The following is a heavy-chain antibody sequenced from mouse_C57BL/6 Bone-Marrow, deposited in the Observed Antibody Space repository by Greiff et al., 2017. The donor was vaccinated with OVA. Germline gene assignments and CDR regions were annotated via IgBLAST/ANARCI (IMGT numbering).Heavy chain of an antibody. CDR3: GSFDYDGGSWFAY. CDR1: GFSLTSYG. J-gene: IGHJ3*01. V-gene: IGHV2-6*01. CDR2: IWGVGST. D-gene: IGHD2-4*01. Sequence: VQLKESGPGLVAPSQSLSITCTVSGFSLTSYGVDWVRQSPGKGLEWLGVIWGVGSTNYNSALKSRLSISKDNSKSQVFLKMNSLQTDDTAMYYCGSFDYDGGSWFAYWGQGTLVTVSA.